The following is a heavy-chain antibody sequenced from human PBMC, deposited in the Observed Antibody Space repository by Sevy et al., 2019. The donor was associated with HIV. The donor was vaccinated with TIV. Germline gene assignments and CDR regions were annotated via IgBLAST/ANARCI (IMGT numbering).Heavy chain of an antibody. CDR3: ARDPPGIAATGGG. J-gene: IGHJ4*02. V-gene: IGHV3-53*01. CDR1: GFTVSNNY. CDR2: IYRGGTT. D-gene: IGHD6-13*01. Sequence: GGSLRLSCAASGFTVSNNYMNWVRQAPGKGLEWVSIIYRGGTTHYADSVKGRFTISRDHSQNTLYLQMNSLRAEDTAIYYCARDPPGIAATGGGWGQGTLVTVSS.